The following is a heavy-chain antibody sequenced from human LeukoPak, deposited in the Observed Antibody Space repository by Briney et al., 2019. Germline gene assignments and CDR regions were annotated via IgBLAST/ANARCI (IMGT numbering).Heavy chain of an antibody. Sequence: GGSLRLSCAASGLTFSNAWMSWVRQAPGKGLEWVGRIKSKTDGGTTDYAAPVKGRFTISRDDSKNTLYLQMNSLKTEDTAVYYCTTEILWFGELFASDYWGQGTLVTVSS. V-gene: IGHV3-15*01. CDR2: IKSKTDGGTT. J-gene: IGHJ4*02. D-gene: IGHD3-10*01. CDR3: TTEILWFGELFASDY. CDR1: GLTFSNAW.